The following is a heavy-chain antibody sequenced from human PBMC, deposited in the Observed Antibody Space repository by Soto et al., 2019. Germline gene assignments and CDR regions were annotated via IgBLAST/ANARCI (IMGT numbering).Heavy chain of an antibody. CDR2: ISYDGSNK. J-gene: IGHJ2*01. CDR1: GFTFSSYG. Sequence: GGSLRLSCAASGFTFSSYGIHWVRQAPGKGLEWVAVISYDGSNKYYADSVKGRFTISRDNSKNTLYLQMNSLRAEDTAVYYCAKGLAYCGGDCYSHFDTWGRGTLVTLSS. CDR3: AKGLAYCGGDCYSHFDT. D-gene: IGHD2-21*02. V-gene: IGHV3-30*18.